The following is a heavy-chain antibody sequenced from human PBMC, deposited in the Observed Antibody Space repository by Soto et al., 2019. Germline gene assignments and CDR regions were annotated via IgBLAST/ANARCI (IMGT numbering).Heavy chain of an antibody. V-gene: IGHV1-46*01. CDR3: ARVLYPNYDFWSGYSYGMDV. CDR2: INPSGGST. J-gene: IGHJ6*02. Sequence: ASVKVSCKASGYTFTSYYMHWVRQAPGQGLEWMGIINPSGGSTSYAQKFQGRVTMTRDTSTSTVYMELSSLRSEDTAVYYCARVLYPNYDFWSGYSYGMDVWGQGTTVTVS. D-gene: IGHD3-3*01. CDR1: GYTFTSYY.